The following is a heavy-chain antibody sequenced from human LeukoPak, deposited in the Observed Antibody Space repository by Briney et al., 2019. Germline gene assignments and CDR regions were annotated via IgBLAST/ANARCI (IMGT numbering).Heavy chain of an antibody. CDR2: IYYSGST. Sequence: SETLSLTCTVSGSSISSSSYYWGWIRQPPGKGLEWIGSIYYSGSTYYNPSLKSRVTISVDTSKNQFSLKLSSVTAADTAVYYCARQGVQLWSDFDYWGQGTLVTVSS. CDR1: GSSISSSSYY. CDR3: ARQGVQLWSDFDY. J-gene: IGHJ4*02. V-gene: IGHV4-39*01. D-gene: IGHD5-18*01.